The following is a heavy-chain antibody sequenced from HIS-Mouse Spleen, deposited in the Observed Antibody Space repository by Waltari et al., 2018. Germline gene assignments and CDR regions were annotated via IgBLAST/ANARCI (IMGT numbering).Heavy chain of an antibody. V-gene: IGHV3-30*18. CDR2: ISYDGSNK. CDR1: GFTFSSYG. CDR3: AKTLDWGLANDAFDI. J-gene: IGHJ3*02. Sequence: QVQLVESGGGVVQPGRSLRLSCAASGFTFSSYGMHWVRQAPGKGLEWVAVISYDGSNKSHADSVKGRFTISRDNSKNTLYLQMNSLRAEDTAVYYCAKTLDWGLANDAFDIWGQGTMVTVSS. D-gene: IGHD7-27*01.